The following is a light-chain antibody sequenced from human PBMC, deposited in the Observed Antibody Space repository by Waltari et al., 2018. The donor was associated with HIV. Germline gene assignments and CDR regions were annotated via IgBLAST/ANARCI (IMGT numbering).Light chain of an antibody. V-gene: IGLV3-21*04. J-gene: IGLJ2*01. Sequence: SFVLTQPPSVSEAPGKTARVTCWGSNIGSEAVHWYQQKPGQAPVLGNYDNNDRPSGIPERFSGSNSGNTATLTISRVGAGDEADYYCQVWDSSSDHVVFGGGTKLTVL. CDR2: DNN. CDR3: QVWDSSSDHVV. CDR1: NIGSEA.